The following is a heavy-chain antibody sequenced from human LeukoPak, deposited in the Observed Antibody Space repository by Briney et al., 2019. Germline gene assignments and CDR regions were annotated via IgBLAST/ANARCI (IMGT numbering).Heavy chain of an antibody. CDR2: ISYDGSNK. V-gene: IGHV3-30-3*01. D-gene: IGHD1-14*01. Sequence: GGSLRLSCAASGFTFSSYGMHWVRQAPGKGLEWVAVISYDGSNKYYADSVKGRFTISRDNSKNTLYLQMNSLRAEDTAVYYCARPASDRKYYFDYWGQGTLVTVSS. CDR3: ARPASDRKYYFDY. J-gene: IGHJ4*02. CDR1: GFTFSSYG.